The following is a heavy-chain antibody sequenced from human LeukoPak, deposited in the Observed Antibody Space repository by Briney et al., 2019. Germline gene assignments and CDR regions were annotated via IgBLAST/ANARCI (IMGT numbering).Heavy chain of an antibody. V-gene: IGHV1-8*02. CDR2: MNPNSGNT. J-gene: IGHJ4*02. D-gene: IGHD3-3*01. Sequence: GASVKVSCKASGYTFTSYGISWVRQAPGQGLEWMGWMNPNSGNTGYAQKFQGRVTMTRNTSISTAYMELSSLRSEDTAVYYCARGTRRITIFGQGYWGQGTLVTVSS. CDR3: ARGTRRITIFGQGY. CDR1: GYTFTSYG.